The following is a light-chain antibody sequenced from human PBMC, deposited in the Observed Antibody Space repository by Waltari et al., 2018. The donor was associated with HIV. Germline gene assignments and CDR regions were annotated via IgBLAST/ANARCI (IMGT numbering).Light chain of an antibody. CDR2: DVS. V-gene: IGLV2-23*02. J-gene: IGLJ3*02. CDR3: LTYVSKTSTWQ. CDR1: DIDIGNYNI. Sequence: QSALTQPASVSGNPGQSVTITCTGTDIDIGNYNIFSWFQQHPGKAPKLLIYDVSKRPSGVSSRFSGSKSGYFASLTISGLLTEDESSYYCLTYVSKTSTWQFGGGTYLTV.